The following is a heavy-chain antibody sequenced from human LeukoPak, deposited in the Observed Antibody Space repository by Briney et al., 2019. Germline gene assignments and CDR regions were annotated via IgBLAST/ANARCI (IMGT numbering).Heavy chain of an antibody. Sequence: PGGSLRLSCAASGFTFSSYAMHWVRQAPGKGLEWVAVISYDGSNKYYADSVKGRFTISRDNAKSSLYLQMNSLRAEDTAVYYCARGFAQSPDPAFDIWGQGTMVTVSS. CDR1: GFTFSSYA. V-gene: IGHV3-30-3*01. D-gene: IGHD3-10*01. J-gene: IGHJ3*02. CDR3: ARGFAQSPDPAFDI. CDR2: ISYDGSNK.